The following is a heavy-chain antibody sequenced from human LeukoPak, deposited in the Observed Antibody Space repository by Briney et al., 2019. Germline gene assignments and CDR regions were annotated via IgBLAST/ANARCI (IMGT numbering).Heavy chain of an antibody. D-gene: IGHD6-13*01. V-gene: IGHV4-4*07. CDR1: GDSISNYY. Sequence: SETLSLTCTVSGDSISNYYWSWIRQPAGKGLEWIGRIYTSGSTNYNPSLKSRVTMSVDTSKNQFSLKLSSVTAADTAVYYCARVWGSSFAYYFDYWGQGTLVTVSS. CDR3: ARVWGSSFAYYFDY. J-gene: IGHJ4*02. CDR2: IYTSGST.